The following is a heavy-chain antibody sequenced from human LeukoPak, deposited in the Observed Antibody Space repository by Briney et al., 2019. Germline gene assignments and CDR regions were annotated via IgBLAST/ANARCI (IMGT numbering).Heavy chain of an antibody. CDR3: ARDVVTMVRGVIIGLSY. Sequence: GASVKVSCKASGYTFTSYYMHWVRQAPGQGLEWMGIINPSGGSTSYAQKFQGRVTMTRDTSTSTVYMELSSLRSEDTAVYYCARDVVTMVRGVIIGLSYWGQGTLVTVSS. CDR1: GYTFTSYY. CDR2: INPSGGST. V-gene: IGHV1-46*01. J-gene: IGHJ4*02. D-gene: IGHD3-10*01.